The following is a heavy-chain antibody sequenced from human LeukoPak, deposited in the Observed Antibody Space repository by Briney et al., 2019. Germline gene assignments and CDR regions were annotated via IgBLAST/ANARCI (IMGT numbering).Heavy chain of an antibody. J-gene: IGHJ6*02. Sequence: GVSLRLSCAASGFTFSSYGMHWVRQAPGKGLEWVAFIRYDGSNKYYADSVKGRFTISRDNSKNTLYLQMNSLRAEDTAVYYCARDSDRVRGVIPYGMDVWGQGTTVTVSS. D-gene: IGHD3-10*01. CDR3: ARDSDRVRGVIPYGMDV. CDR1: GFTFSSYG. V-gene: IGHV3-30*02. CDR2: IRYDGSNK.